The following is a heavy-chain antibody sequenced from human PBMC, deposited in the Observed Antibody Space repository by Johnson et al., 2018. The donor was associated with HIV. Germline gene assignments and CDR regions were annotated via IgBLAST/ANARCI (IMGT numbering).Heavy chain of an antibody. Sequence: VQLVESGGGVVQPGRSLRLSCAASGFTFSSYAMHWVRQAPGKGLVWVSRINSDGSSTSYADSVKGRFTISRDNAKNTLYLQMNSLRAGDTAVYYCARGERFGGTQEAFDIWGQGTMVTVSS. CDR1: GFTFSSYA. CDR3: ARGERFGGTQEAFDI. CDR2: INSDGSST. D-gene: IGHD1-26*01. V-gene: IGHV3-74*02. J-gene: IGHJ3*02.